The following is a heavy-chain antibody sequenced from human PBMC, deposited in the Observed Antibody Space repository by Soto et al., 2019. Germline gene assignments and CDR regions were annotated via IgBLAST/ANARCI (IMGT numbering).Heavy chain of an antibody. CDR1: GYTFTSYG. CDR3: ARDPKGQPITIFGVVIPGWFDP. J-gene: IGHJ5*02. CDR2: ISAYNGNT. V-gene: IGHV1-18*01. Sequence: ASVKVSCKASGYTFTSYGISWVRQAPGQGLEWMGWISAYNGNTNYAQKLQGRVTMTTDTSTSTAYMELRSLRSDDTAVYYCARDPKGQPITIFGVVIPGWFDPWGQGTLVTVS. D-gene: IGHD3-3*01.